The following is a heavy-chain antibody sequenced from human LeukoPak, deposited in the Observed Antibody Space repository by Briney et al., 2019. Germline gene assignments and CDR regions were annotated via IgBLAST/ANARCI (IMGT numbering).Heavy chain of an antibody. CDR2: IYCSGST. CDR3: ARGGRTYYYDSSGLNWFDP. V-gene: IGHV4-59*01. J-gene: IGHJ5*02. CDR1: GGSISSYY. Sequence: SETLSLTCTVSGGSISSYYWSWIRQPPGKGLEWIGYIYCSGSTNYNPSLKSRVTISVDTSKNQFSLKLSSVTAADTAVYYCARGGRTYYYDSSGLNWFDPWGQGTLVTVSS. D-gene: IGHD3-22*01.